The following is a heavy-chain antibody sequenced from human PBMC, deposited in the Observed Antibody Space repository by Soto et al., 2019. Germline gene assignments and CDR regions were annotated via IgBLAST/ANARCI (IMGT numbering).Heavy chain of an antibody. D-gene: IGHD6-19*01. CDR1: GLSITDSEMG. Sequence: QVTLKESGPVLVKPTETLTLRCTASGLSITDSEMGVSWIRQPPGQPLEWLAHIDSMGEKSYRPSLKTRLAISKDTSGTQIVLTMTNMDPADTATYYCARRHLAVAVSPWFDPWGQGIPVTVSS. CDR3: ARRHLAVAVSPWFDP. CDR2: IDSMGEK. J-gene: IGHJ5*02. V-gene: IGHV2-26*01.